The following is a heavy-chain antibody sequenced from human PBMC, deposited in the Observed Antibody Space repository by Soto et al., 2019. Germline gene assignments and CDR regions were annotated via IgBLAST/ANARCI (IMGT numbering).Heavy chain of an antibody. V-gene: IGHV3-30-3*01. CDR3: ARPRFYDPPKYFLGY. CDR2: LSLDGSTE. J-gene: IGHJ4*02. CDR1: GFNFNRYA. Sequence: QVQLVESGGGVVQPGRSLRLSCAASGFNFNRYAMHWVRQAPGKGLEWVALLSLDGSTESYADSVKGRFTISRDNSKNTLYLQMNSLRPEDTAVYYCARPRFYDPPKYFLGYWGQGTLVTVSS. D-gene: IGHD3-22*01.